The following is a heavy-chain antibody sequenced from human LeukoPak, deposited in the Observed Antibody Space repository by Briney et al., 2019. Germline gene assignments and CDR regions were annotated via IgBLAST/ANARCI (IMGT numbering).Heavy chain of an antibody. Sequence: SETLSLTCTVSGGSISSYYWSWIRQPPGKGLEWIGYIYYSGSTNYNPSLKSRVTISVDTTKSQFSLKLSSVTAADTAVYYCARGAYGRAAGLLVRYWGQGTLVTVSS. CDR2: IYYSGST. J-gene: IGHJ4*02. CDR1: GGSISSYY. CDR3: ARGAYGRAAGLLVRY. D-gene: IGHD6-13*01. V-gene: IGHV4-59*12.